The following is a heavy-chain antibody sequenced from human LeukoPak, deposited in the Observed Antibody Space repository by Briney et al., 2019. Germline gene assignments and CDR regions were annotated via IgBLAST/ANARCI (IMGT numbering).Heavy chain of an antibody. J-gene: IGHJ5*02. CDR3: TGYCSSTSCYETWFDP. V-gene: IGHV3-74*01. CDR2: IDNHGTAT. CDR1: GFNFSPYT. Sequence: GGSLRLSCAASGFNFSPYTMLWVRQAPGKGLEWVSRIDNHGTATNYADSVMGRFTISRDNAKNTLYLQMNSLKTEDTAVYYCTGYCSSTSCYETWFDPWGQGTLVTVSS. D-gene: IGHD2-2*03.